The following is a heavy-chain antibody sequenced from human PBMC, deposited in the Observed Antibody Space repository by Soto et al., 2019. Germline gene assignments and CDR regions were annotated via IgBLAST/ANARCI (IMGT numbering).Heavy chain of an antibody. Sequence: PSETLSLTCIVSGVSVRSYTWSWVRQPANKGLEWIGRVFSSVRATYNPSLKSRVSISMDTPENRISLKLDSVTAADAGVYFCARDGMTTGDTWGPRTLVTVS. D-gene: IGHD2-21*02. J-gene: IGHJ4*02. V-gene: IGHV4-4*07. CDR1: GVSVRSYT. CDR2: VFSSVRA. CDR3: ARDGMTTGDT.